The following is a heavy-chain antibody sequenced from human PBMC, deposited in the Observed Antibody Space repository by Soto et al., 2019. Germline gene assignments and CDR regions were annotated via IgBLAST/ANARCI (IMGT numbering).Heavy chain of an antibody. CDR3: ARDARGDEAPMDY. CDR2: INPNSGGT. CDR1: GYTFTGYY. D-gene: IGHD3-10*01. J-gene: IGHJ4*02. V-gene: IGHV1-2*02. Sequence: QVQLVQSGAEVKKPGASVKVSCKASGYTFTGYYMHWVRQAPGQGLEWMGWINPNSGGTNYAQKFKVGVTMTRDTANSTAYMELSRLRSDDTAVYYCARDARGDEAPMDYWGQGTLVTVSS.